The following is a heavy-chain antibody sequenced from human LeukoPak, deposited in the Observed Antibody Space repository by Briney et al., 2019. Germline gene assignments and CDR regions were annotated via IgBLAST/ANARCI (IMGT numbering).Heavy chain of an antibody. J-gene: IGHJ6*03. CDR3: ARGRRRVAAAAVYYYMDV. V-gene: IGHV3-21*01. CDR2: ISSSSSYI. Sequence: SGGSLRLSCAASGFTFSSYGMNWVRQAPGKGLEWVSSISSSSSYIYYADSVKGRFTISRDNAKNSLYLQMNSLRAEDTAVYYCARGRRRVAAAAVYYYMDVWGKGTTVTVSS. CDR1: GFTFSSYG. D-gene: IGHD6-13*01.